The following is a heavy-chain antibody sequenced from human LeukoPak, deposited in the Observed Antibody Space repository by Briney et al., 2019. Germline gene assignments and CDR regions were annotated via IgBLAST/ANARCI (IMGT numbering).Heavy chain of an antibody. Sequence: ASVKVSCKASGYTFTSYYMHWVRQAPGQGLEWMGKINPSGDTTNYAQKFQGRVTMTTDTSTSTVYMELSSLRSEDTAVYYCARGLYSSSWYGGYYYYMDVWGKGTTVTISS. CDR2: INPSGDTT. CDR1: GYTFTSYY. J-gene: IGHJ6*03. CDR3: ARGLYSSSWYGGYYYYMDV. V-gene: IGHV1-46*01. D-gene: IGHD6-13*01.